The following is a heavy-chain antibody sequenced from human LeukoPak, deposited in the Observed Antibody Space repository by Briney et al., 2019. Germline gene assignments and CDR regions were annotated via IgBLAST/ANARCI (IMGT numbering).Heavy chain of an antibody. D-gene: IGHD1-7*01. CDR3: VTSSEWELFIY. Sequence: SVKVSCKASGGTFSSYAISWVRQAPGQGLEWMGGIIPIFGTTNYAQKFQGRVTMTEDRSTNTAYMELSSLKSDDTAVYYCVTSSEWELFIYWGQGTLVTVSS. CDR1: GGTFSSYA. V-gene: IGHV1-69*06. J-gene: IGHJ4*02. CDR2: IIPIFGTT.